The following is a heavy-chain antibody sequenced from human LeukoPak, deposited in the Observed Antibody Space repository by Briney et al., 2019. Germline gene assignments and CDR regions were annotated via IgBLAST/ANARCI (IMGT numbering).Heavy chain of an antibody. J-gene: IGHJ4*02. D-gene: IGHD7-27*01. CDR1: GGTFNNSA. Sequence: SVKVSCKTSGGTFNNSAISWVRQAPGQGLEWLGGIMPLFGTAGYAQKFQGRVTITKDESTRTVYLELTSLTSDDTAVYYCARGLTGDLGYWGQGTLVTVSS. CDR2: IMPLFGTA. CDR3: ARGLTGDLGY. V-gene: IGHV1-69*05.